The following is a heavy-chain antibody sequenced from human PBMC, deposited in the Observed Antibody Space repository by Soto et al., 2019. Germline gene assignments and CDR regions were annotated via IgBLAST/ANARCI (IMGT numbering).Heavy chain of an antibody. CDR2: LSGSAGST. CDR1: GFTFSDYA. CDR3: GKDVGYSVHGPLDY. Sequence: GGSLRLSCVASGFTFSDYAMNWVRQTPGKGLEWVSGLSGSAGSTYYADSVKGRFTISRDNSKNTLYLQMNSLRAEDTAVYYWGKDVGYSVHGPLDYWGKGTRVTV. J-gene: IGHJ4*02. V-gene: IGHV3-23*01. D-gene: IGHD5-12*01.